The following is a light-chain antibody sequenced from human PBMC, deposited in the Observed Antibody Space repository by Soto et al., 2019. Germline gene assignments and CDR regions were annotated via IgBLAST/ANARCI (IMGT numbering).Light chain of an antibody. J-gene: IGKJ1*01. CDR3: QQYDTYSPT. CDR1: QTISNW. Sequence: DIQMTQSPSTLSASVGDRVTITCRASQTISNWLAWYQQKPGKAPKLLIYKASTLESGVPSRFSGRGSGTEFTLTISSLQPDDFATYYCQQYDTYSPTFGQGTKVEIK. V-gene: IGKV1-5*03. CDR2: KAS.